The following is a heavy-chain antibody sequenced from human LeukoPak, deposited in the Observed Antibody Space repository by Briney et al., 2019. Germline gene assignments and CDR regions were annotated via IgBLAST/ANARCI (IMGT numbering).Heavy chain of an antibody. CDR2: INPSGGST. CDR3: ARVHHGYSSGWYGPNFDY. CDR1: GYTFTSYY. V-gene: IGHV1-46*01. J-gene: IGHJ4*02. D-gene: IGHD6-19*01. Sequence: GASVKVSCKASGYTFTSYYMHWVRQAPGQGLEWMGIINPSGGSTSYAQKFQGRVTMTRDTSTSTVYMELSSLRSEDTAVYYCARVHHGYSSGWYGPNFDYWGQGTLVTVSS.